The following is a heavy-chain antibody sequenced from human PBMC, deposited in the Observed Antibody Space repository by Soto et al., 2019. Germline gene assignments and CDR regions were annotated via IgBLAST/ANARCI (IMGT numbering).Heavy chain of an antibody. D-gene: IGHD2-2*01. J-gene: IGHJ6*02. V-gene: IGHV1-69*01. CDR3: ARSQGSSTSLEIYYYYYYGMDV. Sequence: QVQLVQSGAEVKKPGSSVKVSCKASGGTFSSYAISWVRQAPGQGLEWMGGIIPISGTANYAQKFQGRVTITADDSTSTAYMELSSLGSEDTAVYYCARSQGSSTSLEIYYYYYYGMDVWGQGTTVTVSS. CDR2: IIPISGTA. CDR1: GGTFSSYA.